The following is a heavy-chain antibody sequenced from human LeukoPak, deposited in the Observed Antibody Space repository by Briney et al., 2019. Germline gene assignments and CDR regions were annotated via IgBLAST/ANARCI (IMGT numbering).Heavy chain of an antibody. J-gene: IGHJ4*02. CDR3: ARDGSYYRVDY. V-gene: IGHV3-48*01. Sequence: GGSLRLSCAASGFTFSSYPMNWVRQAPGKGLEWVSHITASGTAMFYADSVKGRFTISRDNAKNSLYLQMNSLRAEDTAVYYCARDGSYYRVDYWGQGTLVTVSS. D-gene: IGHD1-26*01. CDR2: ITASGTAM. CDR1: GFTFSSYP.